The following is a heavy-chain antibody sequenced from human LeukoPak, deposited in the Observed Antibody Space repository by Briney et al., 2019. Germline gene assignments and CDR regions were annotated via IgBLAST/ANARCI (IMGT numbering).Heavy chain of an antibody. Sequence: ASETLSLTCTVSGGSISSSSYYWDWIRQPPGKGLEWIGNLYDSGSTHYNPSLRSRVTISADTSKNQFSLKLSSVTAAATAVYYCARDRVTVAGRDYSYYYGLDVWGQGTAVTVSS. CDR1: GGSISSSSYY. V-gene: IGHV4-39*07. D-gene: IGHD6-19*01. J-gene: IGHJ6*02. CDR2: LYDSGST. CDR3: ARDRVTVAGRDYSYYYGLDV.